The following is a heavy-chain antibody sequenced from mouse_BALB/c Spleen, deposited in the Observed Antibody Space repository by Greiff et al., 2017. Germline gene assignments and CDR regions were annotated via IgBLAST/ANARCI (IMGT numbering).Heavy chain of an antibody. V-gene: IGHV2-9*02. D-gene: IGHD2-3*01. CDR3: DRPDGYYAMDY. Sequence: QVQLKESGPGLVAPSQTLSISCTVSGFSLTGYGVPWVRQPPGKGLEWLGVIGAGGSTNYNSALMSRLSISKDNSKSQVFLKMNSLQTDDTAMYYCDRPDGYYAMDYWGQGTSVTVSS. J-gene: IGHJ4*01. CDR1: GFSLTGYG. CDR2: IGAGGST.